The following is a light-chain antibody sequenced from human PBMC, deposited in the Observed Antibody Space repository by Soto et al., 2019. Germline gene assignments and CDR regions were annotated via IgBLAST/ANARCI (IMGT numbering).Light chain of an antibody. Sequence: EIVMTQSPATLSVSPGERATLSCRASQSVSSNLAWYQQKPGQAPRLLIYGASTRATGIPARFSGSGSGTEFTLTISSLQSVDFAVYYCQQYNNWPPRSTFGPGTKVDIK. CDR2: GAS. CDR3: QQYNNWPPRST. J-gene: IGKJ3*01. CDR1: QSVSSN. V-gene: IGKV3D-15*01.